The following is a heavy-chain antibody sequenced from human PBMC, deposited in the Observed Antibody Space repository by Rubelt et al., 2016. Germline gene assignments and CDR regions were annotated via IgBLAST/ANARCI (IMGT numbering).Heavy chain of an antibody. CDR1: GFTFSSYA. D-gene: IGHD4-17*01. V-gene: IGHV3-23*01. Sequence: EVQLLESGGGLVQPGGSLRLSCAASGFTFSSYAMSCVRQAPGKGLVWGAAISGCGGSTYYAGSVKGRFTLPRDNSKNTLYLQMNSLRAEDTAVYYCAKATVTTTNFDYWGQGTLVTVSS. CDR2: ISGCGGST. CDR3: AKATVTTTNFDY. J-gene: IGHJ4*02.